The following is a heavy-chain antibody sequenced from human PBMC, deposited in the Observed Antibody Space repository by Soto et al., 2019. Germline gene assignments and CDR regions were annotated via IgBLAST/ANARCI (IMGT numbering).Heavy chain of an antibody. J-gene: IGHJ4*02. D-gene: IGHD2-15*01. CDR1: GFTFSTYD. V-gene: IGHV3-48*02. Sequence: EVQLVESGGGLVQPGGSLRLSCAASGFTFSTYDMNWVRQAPGKGLEWISFISGTSPTTSYADSVRGRFTISRDEARNSRGLQMNCLRDDDTAVYYWARDRDGDEDFDSWGQGTLVTVSS. CDR2: ISGTSPTT. CDR3: ARDRDGDEDFDS.